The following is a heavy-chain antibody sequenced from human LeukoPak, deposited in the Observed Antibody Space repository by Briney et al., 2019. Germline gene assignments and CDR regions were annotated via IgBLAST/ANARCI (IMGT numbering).Heavy chain of an antibody. CDR3: ARGAYSSGWPDAFDI. V-gene: IGHV4-59*01. CDR1: GGSISSYY. CDR2: IYYSGST. D-gene: IGHD6-19*01. Sequence: QSSETLSLTCTVSGGSISSYYWSWIRQPPGKGPEWIGYIYYSGSTNYNPSLKSRVTISVDTSKSQFSLKLTSVTAADTAVYYCARGAYSSGWPDAFDIWGHGTMVTVFS. J-gene: IGHJ3*02.